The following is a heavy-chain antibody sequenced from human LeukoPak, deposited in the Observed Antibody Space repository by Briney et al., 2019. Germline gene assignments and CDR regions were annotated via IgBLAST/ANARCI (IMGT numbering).Heavy chain of an antibody. Sequence: PSETLYLTCSVSGGSIGTNFWSWIRQVPGNGLEWIGYRSYSGSTNYNPSLKSRVSISIDTSKNQFSLELNSVTAADTAVYYCARSDTHHIHSSSWHFDYWGRGTLVTVSS. CDR3: ARSDTHHIHSSSWHFDY. D-gene: IGHD6-13*01. J-gene: IGHJ4*02. CDR1: GGSIGTNF. V-gene: IGHV4-59*01. CDR2: RSYSGST.